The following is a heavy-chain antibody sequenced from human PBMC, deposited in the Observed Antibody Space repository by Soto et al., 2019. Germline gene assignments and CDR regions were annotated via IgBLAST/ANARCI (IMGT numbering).Heavy chain of an antibody. D-gene: IGHD6-6*01. Sequence: QVQLQQWGAGLLKPSETLSLTCAVYGGSFSGYYWSWIRQPPGKGLEWIGEINHSGSTNYNPSLKTRLTISVDTNRTQVALKRSSVTDAGTAVYYCARGLHTAARGGLDDYWGEGTLVTVSS. V-gene: IGHV4-34*01. CDR2: INHSGST. CDR1: GGSFSGYY. J-gene: IGHJ4*02. CDR3: ARGLHTAARGGLDDY.